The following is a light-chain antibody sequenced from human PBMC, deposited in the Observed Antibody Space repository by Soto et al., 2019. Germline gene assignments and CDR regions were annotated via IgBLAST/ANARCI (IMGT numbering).Light chain of an antibody. J-gene: IGLJ2*01. Sequence: QSVLTQSSSVSAAAGQKVTFSCSGSYSNIGTNFVSWFQHFPGSAPKLLIYDNSQRPSGSPDRFSGSRSGSSATLGITGLQTVDEADYYCATWDASLKAVVFGGGTKVTVL. CDR1: YSNIGTNF. CDR2: DNS. CDR3: ATWDASLKAVV. V-gene: IGLV1-51*01.